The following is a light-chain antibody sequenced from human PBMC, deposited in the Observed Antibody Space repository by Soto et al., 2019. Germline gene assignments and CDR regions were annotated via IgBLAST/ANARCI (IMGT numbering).Light chain of an antibody. Sequence: DIVMTQSPDFLAVSLGERATINCKSSQSVLYSSNNKNYLAWYQQKPGQPPKLLFYWASTRESGVPDRFSGSGSGTDFTLTINSLQAEDVAVYYCQEYYNAPYTFGQGTKLEIK. V-gene: IGKV4-1*01. CDR1: QSVLYSSNNKNY. CDR3: QEYYNAPYT. J-gene: IGKJ2*01. CDR2: WAS.